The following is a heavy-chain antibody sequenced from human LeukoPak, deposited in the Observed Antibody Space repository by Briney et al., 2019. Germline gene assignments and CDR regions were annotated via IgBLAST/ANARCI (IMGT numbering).Heavy chain of an antibody. Sequence: GGSLRLSCAASGFTFSGSAMHWVRQASGKGLEWVGRIRSKANSYATAYAASVKGRFTISRDDSKNTAYLQMNSLKTEDTAVYYCTRGPAPDYYDSSGPMEYWGQGTLVTVSS. D-gene: IGHD3-22*01. V-gene: IGHV3-73*01. J-gene: IGHJ4*02. CDR1: GFTFSGSA. CDR3: TRGPAPDYYDSSGPMEY. CDR2: IRSKANSYAT.